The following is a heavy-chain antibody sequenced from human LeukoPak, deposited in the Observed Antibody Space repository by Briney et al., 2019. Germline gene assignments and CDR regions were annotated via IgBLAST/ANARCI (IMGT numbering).Heavy chain of an antibody. J-gene: IGHJ6*03. CDR3: ARNLLLWRYYYYYMDV. Sequence: PSETLSLTCTVSGGSISSGSYYWGWIRQPPGKGLEWIGSIYYSGSTYYNPSLKSRVTISVDTSKNQFSLKLSSVTAADTAVYYCARNLLLWRYYYYYMDVWGKGTTVTVSS. D-gene: IGHD3-10*01. CDR2: IYYSGST. V-gene: IGHV4-39*07. CDR1: GGSISSGSYY.